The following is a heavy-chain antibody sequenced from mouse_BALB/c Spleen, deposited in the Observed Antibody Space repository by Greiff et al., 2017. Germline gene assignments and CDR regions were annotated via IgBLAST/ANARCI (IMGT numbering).Heavy chain of an antibody. CDR1: GFTFNTYA. V-gene: IGHV10-1*02. CDR2: IRSKSNNYAT. CDR3: VGGFNWDEGFDY. J-gene: IGHJ2*01. Sequence: EVQLVESGGGLVQPKGSLKLSCAASGFTFNTYAMNWVRQAPGKGLEWVARIRSKSNNYATYYADSVKDRFTISRDDSQSMLYLQMNNLKTEDTAMYYCVGGFNWDEGFDYWGQGTTLTVSS. D-gene: IGHD4-1*01.